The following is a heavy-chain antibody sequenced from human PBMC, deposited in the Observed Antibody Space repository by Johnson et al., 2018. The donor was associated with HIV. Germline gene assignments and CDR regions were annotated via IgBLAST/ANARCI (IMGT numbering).Heavy chain of an antibody. CDR1: GFTFSNAW. Sequence: VQLVESGGGLVKPGGSLRLSCVASGFTFSNAWMIWVRQAPGKGLEWVGRIKTKTDGGTTDYAAPVKGRFTISRDDSKNTLYLQLKRLKTEETAVYYCTTDGRWWRTAFDFWGQGTMVTVSS. V-gene: IGHV3-15*01. CDR2: IKTKTDGGTT. J-gene: IGHJ3*01. D-gene: IGHD2-15*01. CDR3: TTDGRWWRTAFDF.